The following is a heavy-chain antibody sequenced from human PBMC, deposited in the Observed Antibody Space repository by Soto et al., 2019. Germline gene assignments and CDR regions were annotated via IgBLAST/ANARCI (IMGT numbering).Heavy chain of an antibody. V-gene: IGHV4-59*01. Sequence: SETLSLTCTVSGGSISSYYWSWIRQPPGKGLEWIGYIYYSGSTNYNPSLKSRVTISVDTSKNQFSLKLSSVTAADTAVYYCANTYCSSTSCLPDYWGQGALVTVSS. J-gene: IGHJ4*02. CDR1: GGSISSYY. D-gene: IGHD2-2*01. CDR3: ANTYCSSTSCLPDY. CDR2: IYYSGST.